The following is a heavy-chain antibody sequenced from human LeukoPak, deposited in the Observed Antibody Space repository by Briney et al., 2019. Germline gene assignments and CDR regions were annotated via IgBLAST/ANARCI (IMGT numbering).Heavy chain of an antibody. D-gene: IGHD2/OR15-2a*01. CDR2: IYSAGSA. Sequence: GGSLXXSXXASGXXVSXYYXXWVRQAPGKGLKWVSTIYSAGSAYYADSVTGRFSISRDNSNNTLYLHMNSLRAEDTAVYYCARGIYGPYYFDSWGQGALVTVSS. V-gene: IGHV3-53*01. CDR1: GXXVSXYY. J-gene: IGHJ4*01. CDR3: ARGIYGPYYFDS.